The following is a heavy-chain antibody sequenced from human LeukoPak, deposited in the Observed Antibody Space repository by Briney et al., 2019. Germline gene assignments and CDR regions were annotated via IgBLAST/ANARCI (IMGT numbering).Heavy chain of an antibody. J-gene: IGHJ4*02. CDR1: GDSISSGLYS. V-gene: IGHV4-39*01. CDR2: IYHNGDT. CDR3: ARLWSHSKTEDY. D-gene: IGHD3-16*01. Sequence: SETLSLTCTVSGDSISSGLYSWGWVSQPPGGGLGWIGNIYHNGDTYYNPSLRSRVTISVDTSENQFSLSLRSVTAADTSVYYCARLWSHSKTEDYWGQGTVVTVSS.